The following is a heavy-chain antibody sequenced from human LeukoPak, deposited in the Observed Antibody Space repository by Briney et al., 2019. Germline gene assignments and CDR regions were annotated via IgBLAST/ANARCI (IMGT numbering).Heavy chain of an antibody. J-gene: IGHJ4*02. V-gene: IGHV1-69*06. CDR3: ASPDSYYYDSSGYLMLGY. Sequence: ASVKVSCKASGGTFSSYAISWVRQAPGQGLEWMGGIIPIFGTANYAQKFQGRVTITADKSTSTAYMELSSLRSEDTAVYYCASPDSYYYDSSGYLMLGYWGQGTLVTVSS. D-gene: IGHD3-22*01. CDR1: GGTFSSYA. CDR2: IIPIFGTA.